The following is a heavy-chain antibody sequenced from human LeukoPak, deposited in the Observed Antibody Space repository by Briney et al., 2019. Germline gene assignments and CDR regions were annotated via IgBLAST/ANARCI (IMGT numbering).Heavy chain of an antibody. CDR2: IYHSGST. J-gene: IGHJ4*02. CDR1: GGSFSGYY. CDR3: ARGRISSWLGRGAYYFDY. D-gene: IGHD6-13*01. V-gene: IGHV4-34*01. Sequence: PSETLSLTCAVYGGSFSGYYWSWIRQPPGKGLEWIGEIYHSGSTNYNPSLKSRVTISVDTSKNQFSLKLSSVTAADTAVYYCARGRISSWLGRGAYYFDYWGQGTLVTVSS.